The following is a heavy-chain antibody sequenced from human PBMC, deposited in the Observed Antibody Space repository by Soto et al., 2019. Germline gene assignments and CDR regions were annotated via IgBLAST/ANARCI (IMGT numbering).Heavy chain of an antibody. D-gene: IGHD5-12*01. V-gene: IGHV1-18*01. CDR1: GYTFNNFA. Sequence: QVQLVQSGPEVKKPGASVRVSCKASGYTFNNFAINWVRQAPGQGLEWLGWISTYNGETEYAQKSQGRVIMTTDASTSTAYLEVRSLRSDETAVYYGAREQTRWLKDAFDIWGQGTMVIVSS. CDR3: AREQTRWLKDAFDI. J-gene: IGHJ3*02. CDR2: ISTYNGET.